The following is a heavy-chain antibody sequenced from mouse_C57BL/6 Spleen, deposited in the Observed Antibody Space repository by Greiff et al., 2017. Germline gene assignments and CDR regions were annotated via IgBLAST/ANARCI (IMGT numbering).Heavy chain of an antibody. CDR3: ARTDTTVVADFDY. CDR2: IYPGDGDT. D-gene: IGHD1-1*01. Sequence: VKLQESGPELVKPGASVKISCKASGYAFSSSWMNWVKQRPGKGLEWIGRIYPGDGDTNYNGKFKGKATLTADKSSSTAYMQLSSLTSEDSAVYFCARTDTTVVADFDYWGQGTTLTVSS. V-gene: IGHV1-82*01. J-gene: IGHJ2*01. CDR1: GYAFSSSW.